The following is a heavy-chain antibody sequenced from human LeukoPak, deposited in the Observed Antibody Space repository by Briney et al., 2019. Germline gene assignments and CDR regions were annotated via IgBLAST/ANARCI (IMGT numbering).Heavy chain of an antibody. CDR3: AKRGTTWDLDY. D-gene: IGHD3-16*01. Sequence: GGSLRLSCGASGFRFSSYAMHWVRQAPGKGLEWVAVISYDGNTIYYADSVKGRFTISRDYSKNTLHLQMNSLRAEDTAVYYCAKRGTTWDLDYWGKGTLVTVSS. CDR1: GFRFSSYA. J-gene: IGHJ4*02. V-gene: IGHV3-33*06. CDR2: ISYDGNTI.